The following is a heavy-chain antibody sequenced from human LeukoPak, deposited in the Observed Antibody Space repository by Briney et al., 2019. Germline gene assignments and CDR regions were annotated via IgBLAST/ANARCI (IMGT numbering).Heavy chain of an antibody. CDR3: AKYHSPGYNPYFDY. CDR2: VWYDGSNK. J-gene: IGHJ4*02. CDR1: GFTFSIYG. V-gene: IGHV3-33*06. D-gene: IGHD5-24*01. Sequence: PGRSVRLSCAASGFTFSIYGLHWVRQAPGKGLEWVAVVWYDGSNKYYADSVKGRFTISRDNSNNTLYLQVNSLRAEDTAMYYCAKYHSPGYNPYFDYWGQGTLGTVSS.